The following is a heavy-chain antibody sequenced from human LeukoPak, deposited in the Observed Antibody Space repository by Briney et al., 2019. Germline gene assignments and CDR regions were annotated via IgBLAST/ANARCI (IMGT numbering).Heavy chain of an antibody. CDR1: GYTLSELS. Sequence: ASVKVSCKFSGYTLSELSMHWVRQAPGKGLEWMGGFNPEDGDTIYAQNFQGRLTMTEDTSTDTAYMELSSLRSEDTAVYYCATDLGYFDWLLTDSWGQGTLVTVSS. D-gene: IGHD3-9*01. V-gene: IGHV1-24*01. CDR2: FNPEDGDT. CDR3: ATDLGYFDWLLTDS. J-gene: IGHJ4*02.